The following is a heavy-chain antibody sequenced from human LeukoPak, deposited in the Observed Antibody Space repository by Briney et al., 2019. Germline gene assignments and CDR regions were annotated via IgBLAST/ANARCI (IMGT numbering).Heavy chain of an antibody. D-gene: IGHD6-19*01. Sequence: SETLSLTCTVSGGSISSSSYYWGWIRQPPGKGLEWIGSIYYSGSTYCNPSLKSRVTISVDTSKNQFSLKLSSVTAADTAVYYCASSLYSSGWYVDYWGQGTLVTVSS. V-gene: IGHV4-39*01. J-gene: IGHJ4*02. CDR3: ASSLYSSGWYVDY. CDR2: IYYSGST. CDR1: GGSISSSSYY.